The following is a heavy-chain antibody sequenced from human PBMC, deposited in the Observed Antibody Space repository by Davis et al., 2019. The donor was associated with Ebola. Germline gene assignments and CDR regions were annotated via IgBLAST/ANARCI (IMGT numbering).Heavy chain of an antibody. CDR2: IRSKAYGGKT. J-gene: IGHJ6*02. V-gene: IGHV3-49*04. Sequence: GESLKISCTASGFTFGDYAMNWVRQAPGKGLEWVGFIRSKAYGGKTQYAASVKGRVTISRDDSKSIAYLQVNSLKTEDTAVYYCTRDLKQPPPSYYYGMDVWVQGTTVTVSS. CDR3: TRDLKQPPPSYYYGMDV. CDR1: GFTFGDYA. D-gene: IGHD6-13*01.